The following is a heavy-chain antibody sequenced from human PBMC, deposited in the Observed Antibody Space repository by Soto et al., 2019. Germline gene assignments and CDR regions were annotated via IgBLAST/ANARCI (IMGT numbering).Heavy chain of an antibody. J-gene: IGHJ4*02. CDR3: ARAVHTTIQGVRFRVDQ. CDR1: GYTFTAYY. Sequence: QVHLVQSGAEMKKPGASVKVSCESSGYTFTAYYIHWVRQAPGHGLEWMGWINPNGGGTKYSQKFQGRVTMTRDRSINTAYMELPRLTSDDTAVYYCARAVHTTIQGVRFRVDQWGQGTLVTVSS. CDR2: INPNGGGT. D-gene: IGHD3-10*01. V-gene: IGHV1-2*02.